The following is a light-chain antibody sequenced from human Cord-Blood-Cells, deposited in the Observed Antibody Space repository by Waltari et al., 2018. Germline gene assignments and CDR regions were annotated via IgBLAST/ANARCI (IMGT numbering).Light chain of an antibody. Sequence: QSVLTQPPSVSEAPRQRVTISCSGSSSNIGNNAVNWYQQLPGKAPKLLIYYDDLLPSGVSDRFSGSNSGTSASLAIRVLQSEDEADYYCAAWDDSLNGYVFGTGTKVTVL. CDR1: SSNIGNNA. V-gene: IGLV1-36*01. J-gene: IGLJ1*01. CDR3: AAWDDSLNGYV. CDR2: YDD.